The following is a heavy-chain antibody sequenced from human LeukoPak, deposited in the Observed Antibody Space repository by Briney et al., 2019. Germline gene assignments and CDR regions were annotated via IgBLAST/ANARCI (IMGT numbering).Heavy chain of an antibody. Sequence: SETLSLTCAVYGGSFSGYYWSWIRQPPGKELEWIGEINHSGSTNYNPSLKSRVTISVDTSKNQFSLKLSSVTAADTAVYYCARAGIAVAGTRLDYWGQGTLVTVSS. D-gene: IGHD6-19*01. CDR1: GGSFSGYY. CDR2: INHSGST. J-gene: IGHJ4*02. CDR3: ARAGIAVAGTRLDY. V-gene: IGHV4-34*01.